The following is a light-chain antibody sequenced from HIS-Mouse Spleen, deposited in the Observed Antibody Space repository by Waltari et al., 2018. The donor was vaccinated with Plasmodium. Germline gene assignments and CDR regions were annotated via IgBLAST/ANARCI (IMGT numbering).Light chain of an antibody. J-gene: IGLJ1*01. CDR1: QLGDKY. V-gene: IGLV3-1*01. CDR2: QDS. CDR3: QAWDSSTDYV. Sequence: SYELTQPPSVSVSPGQTASIPCPGDQLGDKYACWYQQKPGQSPVLVIYQDSKRPSGIPERFSGSNAGNTATLTISGTQAMDEADYYCQAWDSSTDYVFGTGTKVTVL.